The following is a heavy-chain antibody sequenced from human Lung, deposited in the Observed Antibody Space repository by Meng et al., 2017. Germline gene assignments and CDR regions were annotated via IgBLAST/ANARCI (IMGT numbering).Heavy chain of an antibody. J-gene: IGHJ4*02. CDR2: INPNSGGT. CDR3: AKALGWGSSPDY. V-gene: IGHV1-2*06. D-gene: IGHD2-21*01. Sequence: QVQLVQSGADVKKAGAAVKVCCKASGYTFTAYYIHWVRQAPGQGLEWMGRINPNSGGTNFAQKFQGRVIMTRDTSISTAYMELSSLGFDDTAVYYCAKALGWGSSPDYWGQGILVTVSS. CDR1: GYTFTAYY.